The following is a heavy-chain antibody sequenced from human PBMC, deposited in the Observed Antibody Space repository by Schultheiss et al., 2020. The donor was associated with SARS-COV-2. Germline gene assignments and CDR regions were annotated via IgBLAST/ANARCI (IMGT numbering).Heavy chain of an antibody. D-gene: IGHD5-18*01. V-gene: IGHV5-10-1*01. J-gene: IGHJ3*02. CDR2: IDPSDSYT. CDR1: GYSFTSYW. CDR3: ARGYSYAPYAFDI. Sequence: GESLKISCKGSGYSFTSYWISWVRQMPGKGLEWMGRIDPSDSYTNYSTSFQGHVTISADKSISTAYLQWSSLKASDTAMYYCARGYSYAPYAFDIWGQGTMVTVSS.